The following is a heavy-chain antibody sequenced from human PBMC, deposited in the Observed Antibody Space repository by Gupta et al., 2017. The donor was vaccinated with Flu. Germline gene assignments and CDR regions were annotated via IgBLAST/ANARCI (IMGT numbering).Heavy chain of an antibody. CDR3: ARGHDSFDS. Sequence: EVQLVESGGGLVQPGGFLIVSCVASGFTFRDHYMGWVRQAPGKGLEWVGRVKKRAQSDTTEYAASVKGRFTISRDDSKNSLYLQMNSLKTEDTAVYYCARGHDSFDSWGQGTLVTVSS. D-gene: IGHD3-16*01. CDR2: VKKRAQSDTT. J-gene: IGHJ4*02. V-gene: IGHV3-72*01. CDR1: GFTFRDHY.